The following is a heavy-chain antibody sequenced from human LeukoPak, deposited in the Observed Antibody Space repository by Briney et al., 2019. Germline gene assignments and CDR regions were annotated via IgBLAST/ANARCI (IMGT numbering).Heavy chain of an antibody. V-gene: IGHV1-2*02. J-gene: IGHJ4*02. CDR1: GYTFTGYY. CDR2: INPNSGGT. D-gene: IGHD3-3*01. CDR3: ARYYDFWSGYGD. Sequence: ASVKVSCKASGYTFTGYYMHLVRQAPGQGLEWMGWINPNSGGTNYAQKFQGRVTMTRDTSISTAYMELSRLRSDDTAVYYCARYYDFWSGYGDWGQGTLVTVSS.